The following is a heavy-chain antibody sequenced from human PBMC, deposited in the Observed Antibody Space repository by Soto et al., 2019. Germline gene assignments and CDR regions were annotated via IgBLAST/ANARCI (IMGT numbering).Heavy chain of an antibody. Sequence: PSETLSLTCTVSGGSISSYYWSWIRQPPGKGLEWIGYIYYSGSTNYTPSLKSRVTISVDTSKNQFSLKLSSVTAADTAVYYCARSRAWSGYYYYYYMDVWGKGTTVTVSS. V-gene: IGHV4-59*01. D-gene: IGHD3-3*01. CDR3: ARSRAWSGYYYYYYMDV. CDR1: GGSISSYY. J-gene: IGHJ6*03. CDR2: IYYSGST.